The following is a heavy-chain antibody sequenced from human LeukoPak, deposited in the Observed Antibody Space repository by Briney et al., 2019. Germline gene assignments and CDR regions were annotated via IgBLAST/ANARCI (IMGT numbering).Heavy chain of an antibody. CDR3: ARVRLSYYYYGMDV. V-gene: IGHV1-69*01. CDR1: GGTFSSYA. CDR2: IIPIFGTA. Sequence: ASVKVSCKASGGTFSSYAISWVRQAPGQGLEWMGGIIPIFGTANYAQKFQGRVTITADESTSTAYMELSSLRSEDTAVYYCARVRLSYYYYGMDVWDQGTTVTVSS. J-gene: IGHJ6*02.